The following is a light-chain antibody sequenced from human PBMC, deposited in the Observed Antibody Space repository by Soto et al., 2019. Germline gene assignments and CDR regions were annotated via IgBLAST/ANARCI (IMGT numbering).Light chain of an antibody. CDR1: SGSIASNY. CDR3: QSYDSSNQGV. V-gene: IGLV6-57*01. Sequence: NFMLTQPHSVSASPGKTVTISCTRSSGSIASNYVQWYQQRPGSSPTTVIYEDNQRPSGVPDRFSGSIDSSSNSACLTISGLKTEEEADYYCQSYDSSNQGVFGGGTKVTVL. J-gene: IGLJ3*02. CDR2: EDN.